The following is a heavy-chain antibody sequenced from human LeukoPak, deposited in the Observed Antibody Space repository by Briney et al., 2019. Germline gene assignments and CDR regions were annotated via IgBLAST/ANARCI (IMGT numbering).Heavy chain of an antibody. CDR1: GGSISSGYS. J-gene: IGHJ3*02. V-gene: IGHV4-61*02. CDR3: TRGWSSAGAFDI. CDR2: IYISGNT. Sequence: SETLSLTCTVSGGSISSGYSWTWIRQPAGKGLEWIGRIYISGNTDQNPSLKSRVTVSMDTSKNQFSLEMSSVTAADTAVYYCTRGWSSAGAFDIWGQGTMVTVSS. D-gene: IGHD6-19*01.